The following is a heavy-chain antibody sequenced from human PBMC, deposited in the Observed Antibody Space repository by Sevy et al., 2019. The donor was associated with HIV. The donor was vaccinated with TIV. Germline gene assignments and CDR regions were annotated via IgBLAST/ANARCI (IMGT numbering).Heavy chain of an antibody. Sequence: GGSLRLSCAASGFALSNYYAMHWVRQAPGKGLEWVGRIKSDTDGGTTDYAAPVKGRFTILRDDSKDTLYLQMNSLKTEDTAVYYCATAYDSSGYNRLTLVLGPWGQGTLVTVSS. CDR1: GFALSNYY. V-gene: IGHV3-15*07. J-gene: IGHJ5*02. CDR2: IKSDTDGGTT. D-gene: IGHD3-22*01. CDR3: ATAYDSSGYNRLTLVLGP.